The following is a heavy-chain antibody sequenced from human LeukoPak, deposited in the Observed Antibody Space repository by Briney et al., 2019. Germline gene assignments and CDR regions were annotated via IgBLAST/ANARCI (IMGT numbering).Heavy chain of an antibody. D-gene: IGHD6-13*01. J-gene: IGHJ4*02. V-gene: IGHV3-7*01. CDR3: ARGPVYQDY. CDR1: EISLNNYW. CDR2: INRDGRQQ. Sequence: GGSLRLSCEGSEISLNNYWMAWVRQGPGKGLEWVANINRDGRQQNFADSVKGRFTISRDNARNSLYLQMNNLRDEDTAVYYCARGPVYQDYWGQGTLVTVSS.